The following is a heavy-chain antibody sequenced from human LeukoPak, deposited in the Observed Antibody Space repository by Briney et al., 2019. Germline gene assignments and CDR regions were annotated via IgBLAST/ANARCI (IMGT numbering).Heavy chain of an antibody. D-gene: IGHD2/OR15-2a*01. CDR3: SEGYFELFDH. J-gene: IGHJ4*02. V-gene: IGHV4-59*01. CDR2: LSYTGKT. CDR1: GASISSSH. Sequence: SETLSLTCVVSGASISSSHWNWIRQLPGKGLEWIGCLSYTGKTDYNPSLTSRVTISLNTSKNQVSLKLRSVTAADTAVYYCSEGYFELFDHGGQGPLVTVPS.